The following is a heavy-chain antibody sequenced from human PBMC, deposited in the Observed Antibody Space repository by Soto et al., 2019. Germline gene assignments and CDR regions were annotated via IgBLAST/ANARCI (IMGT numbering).Heavy chain of an antibody. CDR2: ISSRGTDI. V-gene: IGHV3-30*14. CDR3: ATLGRADYPPLAA. J-gene: IGHJ5*02. CDR1: GFLFSTST. Sequence: QARLVQSGGGLVQSGRSLTLSCEASGFLFSTSTLNWVRRAPGKGLEWVAEISSRGTDICYADSVKGRFTISRDNSKNTLYLLLDRVKSDDTAVYFCATLGRADYPPLAAWGQGTLVTVSS. D-gene: IGHD4-17*01.